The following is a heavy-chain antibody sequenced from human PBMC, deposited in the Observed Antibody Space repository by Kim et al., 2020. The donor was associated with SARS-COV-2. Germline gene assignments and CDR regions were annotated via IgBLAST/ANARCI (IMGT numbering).Heavy chain of an antibody. CDR1: GFTFSSYA. V-gene: IGHV3-23*01. J-gene: IGHJ4*02. CDR3: ARRIFWEVRYYYDSSGYHFDY. CDR2: ISGSGGST. D-gene: IGHD3-22*01. Sequence: GGSLRLSCAASGFTFSSYAMSWVRQAPGKGLEWVSAISGSGGSTYYADSVKGRFTISRDNSKNTLYLQMNSLRAEDTAVYYCARRIFWEVRYYYDSSGYHFDYWGQGTLVTVSS.